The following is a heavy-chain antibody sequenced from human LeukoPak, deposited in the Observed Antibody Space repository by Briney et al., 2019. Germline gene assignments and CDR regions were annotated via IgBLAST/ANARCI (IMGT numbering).Heavy chain of an antibody. CDR1: GGTFSSYA. D-gene: IGHD3-22*01. CDR3: ASSAITMIVVVITAQGAFDI. J-gene: IGHJ3*02. Sequence: ASVKVSCKASGGTFSSYAISWVRQAPGQGLEWMGGIIPIFGTANYAQKFQGRVTITADESTSTAYMELSSLRSEDTAVYYCASSAITMIVVVITAQGAFDIWGQGTMVTVSS. CDR2: IIPIFGTA. V-gene: IGHV1-69*13.